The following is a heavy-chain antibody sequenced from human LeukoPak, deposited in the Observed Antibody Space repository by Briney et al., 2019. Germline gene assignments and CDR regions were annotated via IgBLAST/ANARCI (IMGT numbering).Heavy chain of an antibody. CDR3: ARSPSSGWYRYGYFDY. CDR1: GGAISSYY. CDR2: IYYSGST. Sequence: SETLSLTCTVSGGAISSYYWSWIRQPPGKGLEWIGYIYYSGSTNYNPSLKSRVTISVDTSKNQFSLKLSSVTAADTAVYYCARSPSSGWYRYGYFDYWGQGTLVTVSS. D-gene: IGHD6-19*01. J-gene: IGHJ4*02. V-gene: IGHV4-59*01.